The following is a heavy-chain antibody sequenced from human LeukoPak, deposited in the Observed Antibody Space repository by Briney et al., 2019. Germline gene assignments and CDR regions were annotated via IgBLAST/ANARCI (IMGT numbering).Heavy chain of an antibody. J-gene: IGHJ4*02. CDR2: INHSGFT. Sequence: SETLSLTCAVSVGSINSGNWWSWIRQPPGKGLEWVGEINHSGFTNYNPSLKSRVTISVDTSKNQFSLKLTSVTAADTAVYYCTRGKPETVFAYGGQGILVTVSS. D-gene: IGHD2-21*02. V-gene: IGHV4-4*02. CDR3: TRGKPETVFAY. CDR1: VGSINSGNW.